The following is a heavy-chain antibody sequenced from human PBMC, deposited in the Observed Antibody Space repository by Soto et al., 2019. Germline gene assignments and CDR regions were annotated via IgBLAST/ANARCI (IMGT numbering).Heavy chain of an antibody. V-gene: IGHV1-3*04. CDR1: GYTFTTYA. D-gene: IGHD3-10*01. J-gene: IGHJ4*02. CDR2: INTDNGNT. CDR3: ARSRVRGGYYFDY. Sequence: QVQVVQSGAEVKKPGASVTVSCKASGYTFTTYAIHWVRQAPGQSLEWMGWINTDNGNTYYSQKMQARVTITRDTSASTAYMELGRLRSEDTAVYSCARSRVRGGYYFDYWGQGALVTVSS.